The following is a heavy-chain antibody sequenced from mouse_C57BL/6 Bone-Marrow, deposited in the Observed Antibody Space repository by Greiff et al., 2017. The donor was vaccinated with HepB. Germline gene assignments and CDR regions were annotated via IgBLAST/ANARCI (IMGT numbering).Heavy chain of an antibody. CDR3: ARVSYYSSWFAY. J-gene: IGHJ3*01. CDR2: ISYDGSN. V-gene: IGHV3-6*01. D-gene: IGHD2-12*01. CDR1: GYSITSGYY. Sequence: EVQLQQSGPGLVKPSQSLSLTCSVTGYSITSGYYWNWIRQFPGNNLEWMGYISYDGSNNYNPSLKNRISITRDTSKNQFFLKLNSVTTEDTATYYCARVSYYSSWFAYWGQGTLVTVSA.